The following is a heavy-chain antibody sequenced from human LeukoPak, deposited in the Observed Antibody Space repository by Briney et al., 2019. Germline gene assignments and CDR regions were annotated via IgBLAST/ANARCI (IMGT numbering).Heavy chain of an antibody. Sequence: PTGGSLRLSCAASGLTLSSFWMHWVRQAPGKGLEWVSRIDGGGSGTSYADSVKGRFTISRVTAKSTVYLQMNSLRAEDTAVYYCATVFDYWGQGTLVTVSS. CDR1: GLTLSSFW. V-gene: IGHV3-74*01. CDR3: ATVFDY. CDR2: IDGGGSGT. J-gene: IGHJ4*02.